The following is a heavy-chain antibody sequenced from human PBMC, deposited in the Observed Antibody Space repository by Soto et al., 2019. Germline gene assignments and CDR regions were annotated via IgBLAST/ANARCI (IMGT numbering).Heavy chain of an antibody. Sequence: SVKVSCKASGGTFSSYAISWVRQAPGQGLEWMGGIIPILGIANYAQKFQGRVTITADKSTSTAYMELSSLRSEDTAVYYCARVLISGSYFDYWGQGTLVTVSS. D-gene: IGHD1-26*01. J-gene: IGHJ4*02. CDR3: ARVLISGSYFDY. V-gene: IGHV1-69*10. CDR1: GGTFSSYA. CDR2: IIPILGIA.